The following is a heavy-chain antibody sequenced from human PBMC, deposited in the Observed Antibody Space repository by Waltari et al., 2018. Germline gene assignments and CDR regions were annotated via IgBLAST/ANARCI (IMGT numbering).Heavy chain of an antibody. V-gene: IGHV1-2*04. CDR2: INPNSGGK. Sequence: QVQLVQSGAEVMKPGASVKVSCEASGYTFIAYYIHWVRQAPGQGLEWMGWINPNSGGKKYGQKFRDWVTLTRDTSISTAYMELTRLRTDDTAVYFCARGPFRYSSTWNWFDPWGQGTLVTVSS. J-gene: IGHJ5*02. CDR3: ARGPFRYSSTWNWFDP. CDR1: GYTFIAYY. D-gene: IGHD6-19*01.